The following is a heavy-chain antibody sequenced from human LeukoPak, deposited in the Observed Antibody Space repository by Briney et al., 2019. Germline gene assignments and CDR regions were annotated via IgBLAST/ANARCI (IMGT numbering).Heavy chain of an antibody. CDR1: GFTFSIYA. CDR3: AKDKNDIVATLSDY. J-gene: IGHJ4*02. D-gene: IGHD5-12*01. V-gene: IGHV3-23*01. CDR2: ISGSGGST. Sequence: PGGSLRLSCAASGFTFSIYAMSWVRQAPGKGLEWVSAISGSGGSTYYADSVKGRFTISRDNSKNTLYLQMNSLRAEDTAVYYCAKDKNDIVATLSDYWGQGALVTVSS.